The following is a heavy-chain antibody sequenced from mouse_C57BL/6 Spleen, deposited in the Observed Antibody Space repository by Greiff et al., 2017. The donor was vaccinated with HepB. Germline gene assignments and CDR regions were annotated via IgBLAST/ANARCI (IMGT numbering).Heavy chain of an antibody. D-gene: IGHD4-1*01. V-gene: IGHV1-52*01. CDR2: IDPSDSET. CDR1: GYTFTSCW. CDR3: GRFTGTSWYFDV. Sequence: QVQLQQPGAELVRPGSSVKLSCKASGYTFTSCWMHWVKQRPIQGLEWIGNIDPSDSETHYNQKFKDKATLTVDKSSSTAYMQLSSLTSEDSAVYYCGRFTGTSWYFDVWGTGTTVTVSS. J-gene: IGHJ1*03.